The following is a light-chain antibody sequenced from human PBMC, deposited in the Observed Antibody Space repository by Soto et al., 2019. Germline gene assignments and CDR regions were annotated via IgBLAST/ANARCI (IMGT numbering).Light chain of an antibody. Sequence: YELTQPPSVSVSPGQTASITCSGGNLANKYSSWYQQKPGQSPMLVIYQDTQRPSGIPERFSGSKSGNTATLTISGTQALDEADYYCQTWHSSTENVFGTGTKLTVL. V-gene: IGLV3-1*01. J-gene: IGLJ1*01. CDR2: QDT. CDR1: NLANKY. CDR3: QTWHSSTENV.